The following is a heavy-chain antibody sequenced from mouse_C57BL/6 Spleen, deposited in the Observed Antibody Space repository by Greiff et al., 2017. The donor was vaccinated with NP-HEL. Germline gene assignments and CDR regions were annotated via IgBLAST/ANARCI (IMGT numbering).Heavy chain of an antibody. CDR1: GFTFSDYG. D-gene: IGHD3-2*02. J-gene: IGHJ4*01. Sequence: EVQRVESGGGLVKPGGSLKLSCAASGFTFSDYGMHWVRQAPEKGLEWVAYISSGSSTIYYADTVKGRFTISRDNTKNTMFLQMTRLRSEDTAMYYCARPRTKAQATAMDYWGQGTSVTVSS. CDR2: ISSGSSTI. V-gene: IGHV5-17*01. CDR3: ARPRTKAQATAMDY.